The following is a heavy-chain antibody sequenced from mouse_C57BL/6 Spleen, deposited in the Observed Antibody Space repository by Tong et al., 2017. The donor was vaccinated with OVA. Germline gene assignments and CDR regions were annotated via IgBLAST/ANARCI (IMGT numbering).Heavy chain of an antibody. V-gene: IGHV14-4*01. CDR3: TWGPLYYGSSDY. Sequence: EVQLQESGAELVKPGASVKLSCKASGYTFSEYTIYWVKQRPEQGLEWIGWIDPENGDTEYASKFQGKATITADTSSNTAYLQLSSLTSEDTAVYYCTWGPLYYGSSDYWGQGTTLTVSS. D-gene: IGHD1-1*01. J-gene: IGHJ2*01. CDR1: GYTFSEYT. CDR2: IDPENGDT.